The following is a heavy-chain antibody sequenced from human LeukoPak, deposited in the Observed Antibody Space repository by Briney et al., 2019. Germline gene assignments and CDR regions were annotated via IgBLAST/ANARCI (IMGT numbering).Heavy chain of an antibody. CDR2: FDTEDGET. D-gene: IGHD5-12*01. V-gene: IGHV1-24*01. CDR1: GYTLTELS. CDR3: STGEVAGRVAYFDY. J-gene: IGHJ4*02. Sequence: ASVKVSCKVSGYTLTELSIHWVRQAPGKGLEWMGGFDTEDGETIYARKFQGRVTMTEDTSTDTAYMELSSLRSEDTAVYYRSTGEVAGRVAYFDYWGQGTLVTVSS.